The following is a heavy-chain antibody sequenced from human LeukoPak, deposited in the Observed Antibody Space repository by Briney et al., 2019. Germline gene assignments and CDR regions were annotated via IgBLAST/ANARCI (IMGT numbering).Heavy chain of an antibody. V-gene: IGHV1-69*04. CDR3: AIRQAAGVDY. D-gene: IGHD2-15*01. CDR1: GGTFSSYA. CDR2: IIPILGIA. Sequence: GASVNVSCEASGGTFSSYAISWVRQAPGQGLEWMGRIIPILGIANYAQKFQGRVTITANNSTSTAYMELNSLRTEDTAVYYCAIRQAAGVDYWGQGTLVTVSS. J-gene: IGHJ4*02.